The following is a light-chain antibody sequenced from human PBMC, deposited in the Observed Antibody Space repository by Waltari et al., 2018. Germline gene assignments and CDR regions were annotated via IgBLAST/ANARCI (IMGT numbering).Light chain of an antibody. J-gene: IGKJ5*01. V-gene: IGKV3-15*01. CDR3: QQYNIWPPIT. Sequence: EIVMTQSPATLSVSPGERATLSCRASQSVSSSLAWYQQKPGQAPRLLIYGASTRATDIPARFSGSGSGTEFTLTISSMQSEDFAVYYCQQYNIWPPITFGQGTRLEIK. CDR2: GAS. CDR1: QSVSSS.